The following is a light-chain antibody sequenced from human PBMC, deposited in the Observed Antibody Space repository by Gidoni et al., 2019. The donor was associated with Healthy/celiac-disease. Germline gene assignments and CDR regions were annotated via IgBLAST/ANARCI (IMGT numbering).Light chain of an antibody. J-gene: IGKJ1*01. CDR1: QSVSSD. CDR2: DDS. CDR3: QQRCNWWT. V-gene: IGKV3-11*01. Sequence: EIVFTQAPATLTLSPGERATLTCRASQSVSSDLAWYQQKPGQAPRLLIYDDSNSATGIPVRFSGSVSGTDFTLIISSLEPEDFAVYYCQQRCNWWTFGQGTKVEIK.